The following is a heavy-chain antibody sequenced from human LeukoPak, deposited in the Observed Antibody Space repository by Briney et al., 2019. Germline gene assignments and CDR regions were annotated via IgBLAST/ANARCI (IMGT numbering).Heavy chain of an antibody. Sequence: GGSLRLSCAASGFTFSSYWMSWVRQAPGKGLEWVANIKQDGSEKYYVDSVKGRFTISRDNAKNSLYLQMNSLRAEDTAVYYCARVYSSGWYGPDYWGQGTLVTVSS. D-gene: IGHD6-19*01. CDR2: IKQDGSEK. J-gene: IGHJ4*02. CDR3: ARVYSSGWYGPDY. CDR1: GFTFSSYW. V-gene: IGHV3-7*01.